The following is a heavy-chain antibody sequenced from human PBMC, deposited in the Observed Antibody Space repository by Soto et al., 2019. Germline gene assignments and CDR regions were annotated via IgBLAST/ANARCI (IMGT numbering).Heavy chain of an antibody. CDR3: ARSFSDSSGYYSDFDY. J-gene: IGHJ4*02. Sequence: SGGSLRLSCAASGFTFSSYAMHWVRQAPGKGLEWVAVISYDGSNKYYADSVKGRFTISRDNSKNTLYLQMNSLRAEDTAVYYCARSFSDSSGYYSDFDYWGQGTLVTVSS. D-gene: IGHD3-22*01. CDR1: GFTFSSYA. CDR2: ISYDGSNK. V-gene: IGHV3-30-3*01.